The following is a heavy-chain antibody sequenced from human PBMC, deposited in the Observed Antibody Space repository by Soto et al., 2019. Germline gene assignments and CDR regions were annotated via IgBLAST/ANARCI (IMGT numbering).Heavy chain of an antibody. CDR3: ARGPLYCSSTSCYAGRFEY. Sequence: SQPLSLTWAFYVGSFSGYYWSLILKPPFKLLEFIWEINHSVSTNYNPSLKSRVTISVDTSKNQFSLKLSSVTAADTAVYYCARGPLYCSSTSCYAGRFEYWGQGTLVTVSS. D-gene: IGHD2-2*01. CDR1: VGSFSGYY. J-gene: IGHJ4*02. CDR2: INHSVST. V-gene: IGHV4-34*01.